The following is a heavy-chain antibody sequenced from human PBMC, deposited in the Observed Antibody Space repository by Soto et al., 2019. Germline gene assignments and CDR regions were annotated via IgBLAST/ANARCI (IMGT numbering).Heavy chain of an antibody. CDR2: INHSGSA. CDR1: GGSFRGYY. D-gene: IGHD3-22*01. CDR3: AHRSSGYSAWFDP. V-gene: IGHV4-34*01. J-gene: IGHJ5*02. Sequence: SETLSLTCAVYGGSFRGYYWSWIRQPPGKGLEWIGEINHSGSANYNPSLKSRVTISVDTSMNQFSLKLSSVTAADTAVYYCAHRSSGYSAWFDPWGQGTLVTVSS.